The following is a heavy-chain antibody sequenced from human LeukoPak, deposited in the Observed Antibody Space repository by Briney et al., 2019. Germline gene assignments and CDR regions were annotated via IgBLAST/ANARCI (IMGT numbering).Heavy chain of an antibody. CDR1: GFTVSSNY. J-gene: IGHJ3*02. CDR3: ARVMVTAIIDAFDI. Sequence: GGSLRLSCAASGFTVSSNYMSWVRQAPGKGLEWVSVIYSGGSTYYADSVKGRFTISRDNSKNTLYLQMNSLRAEDTAVYYCARVMVTAIIDAFDIWGQRTMVTVSS. CDR2: IYSGGST. V-gene: IGHV3-53*01. D-gene: IGHD2-21*02.